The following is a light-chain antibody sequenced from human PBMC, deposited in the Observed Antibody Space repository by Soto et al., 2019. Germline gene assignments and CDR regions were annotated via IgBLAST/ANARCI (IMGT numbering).Light chain of an antibody. CDR2: DVS. Sequence: QSALTQPASVSGSAGQSITISCTGTSSDVGGYNYVSWYHQHPGKAPTLMIYDVSNRPSGVSNRCSGSKSGNTASLTISGIQAEDEDDYFCSSYTSSSTVLFGGGTKRTVL. CDR1: SSDVGGYNY. CDR3: SSYTSSSTVL. V-gene: IGLV2-14*01. J-gene: IGLJ2*01.